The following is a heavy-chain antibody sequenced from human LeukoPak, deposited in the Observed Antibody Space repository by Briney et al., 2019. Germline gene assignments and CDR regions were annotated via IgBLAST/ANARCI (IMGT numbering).Heavy chain of an antibody. V-gene: IGHV1-69*05. CDR1: GGTFSSYA. J-gene: IGHJ4*02. Sequence: ASVKVSCKASGGTFSSYAISWVRQAPGQGLEWMARIIPIFGTSDYAQKLQGRVTITTDESTSTAFMELSGLRSEDTAVYYCTKDHEGYFDYWGQGSLVTVSS. CDR2: IIPIFGTS. CDR3: TKDHEGYFDY.